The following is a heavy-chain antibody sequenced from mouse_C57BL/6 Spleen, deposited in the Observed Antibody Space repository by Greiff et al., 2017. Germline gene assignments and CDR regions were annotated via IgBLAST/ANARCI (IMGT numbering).Heavy chain of an antibody. CDR1: GYTFTGYW. D-gene: IGHD1-1*01. J-gene: IGHJ1*03. CDR2: ILPGSGST. Sequence: VQLQQSGAELMKPGASVKLSCKATGYTFTGYWIEWVKQRPGHGLEWIGGILPGSGSTNYNEKFKGKATFTADTSSNTAYMQLSSLTTEDSAIYYCSGSGYYYGSRGYFDVWGTGTTVTVAS. V-gene: IGHV1-9*01. CDR3: SGSGYYYGSRGYFDV.